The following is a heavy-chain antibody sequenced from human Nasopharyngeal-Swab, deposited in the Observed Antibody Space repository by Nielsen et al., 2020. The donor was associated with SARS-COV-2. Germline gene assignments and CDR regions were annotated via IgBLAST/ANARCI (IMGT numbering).Heavy chain of an antibody. V-gene: IGHV4-30-2*04. J-gene: IGHJ4*02. CDR2: VYHFGNT. D-gene: IGHD2-15*01. CDR3: ARDDRAGTTGLLVQHYFDY. Sequence: RQAPGKDMEWIGSVYHFGNTYYNPSLKSRVTISVDTSKNQFSLKLSSVTAADTAVYYCARDDRAGTTGLLVQHYFDYWGQGTLVTVSS.